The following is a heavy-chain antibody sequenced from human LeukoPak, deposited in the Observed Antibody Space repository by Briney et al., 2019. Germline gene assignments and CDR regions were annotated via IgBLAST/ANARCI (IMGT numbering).Heavy chain of an antibody. Sequence: GESLKISCKGSGYDFSTYWIGWVRQMPRQGLEWMGIIYPGDSDTRNSPSLQGQVTISADKSISTVYLQWSSLKASDTAMYYCARDGPVPATADAFDIWGQGTMVTVSS. CDR2: IYPGDSDT. V-gene: IGHV5-51*01. CDR1: GYDFSTYW. J-gene: IGHJ3*02. CDR3: ARDGPVPATADAFDI. D-gene: IGHD2-2*01.